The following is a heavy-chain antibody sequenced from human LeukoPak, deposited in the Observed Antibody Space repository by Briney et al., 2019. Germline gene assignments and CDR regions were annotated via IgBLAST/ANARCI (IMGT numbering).Heavy chain of an antibody. V-gene: IGHV4-31*03. D-gene: IGHD3-3*01. CDR1: VGSLSRGSYY. CDR2: INYSGST. CDR3: ARVRVAENWFDP. Sequence: SQTLSLTCTVSVGSLSRGSYYWSWIRQHPGKGLEWIVYINYSGSTYNNPSLKSRVTISLDRSKNQFSLKLNSVTAADTAVYYCARVRVAENWFDPWGQGTLVTASS. J-gene: IGHJ5*02.